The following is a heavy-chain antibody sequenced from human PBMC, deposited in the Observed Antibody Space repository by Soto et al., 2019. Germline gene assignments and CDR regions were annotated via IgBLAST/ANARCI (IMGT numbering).Heavy chain of an antibody. Sequence: SETLSLTCTVSGGSVSSGSYYWSWIRQPPGKGLEWIGYIYYSGSTNYNPSLKSRVTISVDTSKNQFSLKLSSVTAADTAVYYCARENGYCTNGVCPAPFDYWGQGTLVTVAS. V-gene: IGHV4-61*01. CDR3: ARENGYCTNGVCPAPFDY. D-gene: IGHD2-8*01. CDR2: IYYSGST. CDR1: GGSVSSGSYY. J-gene: IGHJ4*02.